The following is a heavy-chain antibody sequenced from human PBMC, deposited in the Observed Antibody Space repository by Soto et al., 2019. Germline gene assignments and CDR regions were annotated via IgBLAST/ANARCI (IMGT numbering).Heavy chain of an antibody. J-gene: IGHJ5*01. Sequence: SETLSLTCSVSGGSISSYYWSWIRQPPGKGLEWIGYIYYSGSTNYNPSLKSRVTTSVDTSKNQFSLKLSSVTAADTAVYYCARVYVPAGGNLWCESRDRGTRVAVSS. CDR2: IYYSGST. CDR1: GGSISSYY. D-gene: IGHD3-16*01. V-gene: IGHV4-59*01. CDR3: ARVYVPAGGNLWCES.